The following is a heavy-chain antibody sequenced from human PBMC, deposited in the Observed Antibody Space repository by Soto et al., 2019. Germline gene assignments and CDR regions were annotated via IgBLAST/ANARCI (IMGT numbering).Heavy chain of an antibody. CDR3: ATFQGHYYGSESSELFVYGLDL. Sequence: GGSLRLSCAASGFTFSDYYMSWIRQAPGKGLEWVSYISSSGSIIYYADSVKGRFSVSRDTAKNTLYLEMSSLRGEDTAVYFCATFQGHYYGSESSELFVYGLDLWGQGTTVTVSS. J-gene: IGHJ6*02. D-gene: IGHD3-10*01. V-gene: IGHV3-11*04. CDR1: GFTFSDYY. CDR2: ISSSGSII.